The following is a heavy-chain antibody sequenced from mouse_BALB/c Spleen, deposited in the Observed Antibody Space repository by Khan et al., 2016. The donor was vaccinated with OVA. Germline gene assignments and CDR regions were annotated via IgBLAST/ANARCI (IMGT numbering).Heavy chain of an antibody. CDR1: GYSITTDYA. J-gene: IGHJ2*01. CDR3: ARVYGGEFDY. Sequence: EVQLQESGPGLVKPSQSLSLTCTVTGYSITTDYARNWIRQFPGNKLEWMGFISYSGNTKYNPSLKSRISITRDTSTNPFFLQLKSVTTEDTARYYGARVYGGEFDYWGQGTTLTVSS. D-gene: IGHD1-1*01. V-gene: IGHV3-2*02. CDR2: ISYSGNT.